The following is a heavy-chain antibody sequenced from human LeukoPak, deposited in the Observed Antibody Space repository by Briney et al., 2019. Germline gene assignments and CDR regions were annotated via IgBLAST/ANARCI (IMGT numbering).Heavy chain of an antibody. CDR1: GFTFSSYA. Sequence: GGSLRLSCAASGFTFSSYAMSWVRRAPGKGLEWVSGISGSGGDTYYADSVKGRFTISRDNSKNTLYLQMNSLRAEDTAVYYCAKDRRHIVVLPSNNAFDIWGQGTMLTASS. V-gene: IGHV3-23*01. CDR3: AKDRRHIVVLPSNNAFDI. J-gene: IGHJ3*02. CDR2: ISGSGGDT. D-gene: IGHD2-2*01.